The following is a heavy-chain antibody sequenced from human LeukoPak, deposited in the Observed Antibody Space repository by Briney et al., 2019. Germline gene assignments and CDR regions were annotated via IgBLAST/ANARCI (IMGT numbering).Heavy chain of an antibody. Sequence: GGSLRLSCAASGFTISSNYMTWVRQAPGKGLEWVSVIFGGGSAYYADSVKGRFTISRDNSKNTLYLQINSLRAEDMAVYYCARNYYDSRGYYRNWGQGTLVTVSS. CDR3: ARNYYDSRGYYRN. CDR1: GFTISSNY. CDR2: IFGGGSA. D-gene: IGHD3-22*01. V-gene: IGHV3-53*01. J-gene: IGHJ4*02.